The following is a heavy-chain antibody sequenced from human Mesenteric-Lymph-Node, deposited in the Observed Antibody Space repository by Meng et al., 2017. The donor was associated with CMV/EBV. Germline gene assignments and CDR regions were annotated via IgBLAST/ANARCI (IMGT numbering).Heavy chain of an antibody. Sequence: GESLKISCTASGLTVSGNYMTWVRQAPGKGLEWVSIIHSGGTTHYADSVKGRFTISRDNSKNTLYLQMNSLRAEDTAVYYCARDSYGMDVWGQGTTVTVSS. J-gene: IGHJ6*02. CDR2: IHSGGTT. CDR3: ARDSYGMDV. CDR1: GLTVSGNY. V-gene: IGHV3-53*01.